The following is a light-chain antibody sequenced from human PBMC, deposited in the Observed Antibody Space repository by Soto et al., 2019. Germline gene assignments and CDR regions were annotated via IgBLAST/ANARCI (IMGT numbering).Light chain of an antibody. V-gene: IGKV3-11*01. CDR1: QSVSNY. Sequence: EIVLTQSPATLSLSPGEGATLSCRASQSVSNYLAWYQQKPGQAPRLLIYDASSRATGIPARFSGSGSGTDFTLTISSLEPEDFAVYYCQQRNNWPPITFGQGTRLEIK. CDR2: DAS. CDR3: QQRNNWPPIT. J-gene: IGKJ5*01.